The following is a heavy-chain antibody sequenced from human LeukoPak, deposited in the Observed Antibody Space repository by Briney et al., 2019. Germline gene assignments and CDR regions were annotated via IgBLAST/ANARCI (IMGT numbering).Heavy chain of an antibody. CDR2: IYHSGST. J-gene: IGHJ3*02. Sequence: SETLSLTCTVSGGSISSGGYYWSWIRQPPGKGLEWIGYIYHSGSTYYNPSLKSRVTISVDRSKNQFSLKLSSVTAADTAVYYCARLGLQAFDIWGQGTMVTVSS. CDR3: ARLGLQAFDI. V-gene: IGHV4-30-2*01. CDR1: GGSISSGGYY. D-gene: IGHD4-11*01.